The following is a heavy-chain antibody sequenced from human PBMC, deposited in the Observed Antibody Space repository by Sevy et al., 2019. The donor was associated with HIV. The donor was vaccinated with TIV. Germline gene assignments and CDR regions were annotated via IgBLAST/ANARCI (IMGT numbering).Heavy chain of an antibody. V-gene: IGHV3-7*01. CDR1: GFTFSSYW. D-gene: IGHD3-22*01. Sequence: GGSLRLSCAASGFTFSSYWMTWVRQAPGKGLEWVANIKQDMSEKYYADSVKGRFTISRDNARNSLYLQMESLRAEDTAVYYCARAQQVTMLAAIGSLYFAFWGQGTLVTVSS. CDR3: ARAQQVTMLAAIGSLYFAF. J-gene: IGHJ4*02. CDR2: IKQDMSEK.